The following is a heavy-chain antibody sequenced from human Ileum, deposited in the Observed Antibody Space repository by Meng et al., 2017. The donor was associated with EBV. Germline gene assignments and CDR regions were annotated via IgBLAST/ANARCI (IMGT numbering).Heavy chain of an antibody. J-gene: IGHJ4*02. CDR3: TTQQWMEEGLY. CDR1: GFGLNNAL. Sequence: GALGGGLGKPGGSLRLSCAALGFGLNNALMSWVRQAPGKGPEWVGRITSKIDGEQTQYAAPVKGRFFISRDDSKTTIYLEMNNLKSEDTAVYYCTTQQWMEEGLYWGPGTLVTVSS. V-gene: IGHV3-15*05. CDR2: ITSKIDGEQT. D-gene: IGHD6-19*01.